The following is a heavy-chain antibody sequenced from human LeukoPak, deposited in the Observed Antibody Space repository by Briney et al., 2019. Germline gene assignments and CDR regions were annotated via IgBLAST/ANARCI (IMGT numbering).Heavy chain of an antibody. CDR3: TRDTFGARDY. J-gene: IGHJ4*02. CDR2: ISPDGSDT. Sequence: GGSLRLSCAASGFTFSSNWMHWIRQVPGEGLVWVARISPDGSDTSYADSVKGRFTISRDNAKNTLYLQMNSLRVEDTALYYCTRDTFGARDYWGQGTLVTVSS. D-gene: IGHD3-10*01. CDR1: GFTFSSNW. V-gene: IGHV3-74*01.